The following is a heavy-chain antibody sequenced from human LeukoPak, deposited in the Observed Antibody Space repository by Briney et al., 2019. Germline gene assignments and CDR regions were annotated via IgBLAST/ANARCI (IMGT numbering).Heavy chain of an antibody. V-gene: IGHV1-2*06. CDR3: ARGYCSGGSCQRPFDY. CDR1: GYTFTGYY. Sequence: GASVKVSCKXSGYTFTGYYMHWVRQAPGQGLEWMGRINPNSGGTNYSQKFQGRVTMTRDTSISTAYMELSRLRSDDTAVYYCARGYCSGGSCQRPFDYWGQGTLVTVSS. J-gene: IGHJ4*02. D-gene: IGHD2-15*01. CDR2: INPNSGGT.